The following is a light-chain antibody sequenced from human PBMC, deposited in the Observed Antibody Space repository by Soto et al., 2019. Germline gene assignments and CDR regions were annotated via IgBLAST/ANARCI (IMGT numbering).Light chain of an antibody. J-gene: IGLJ1*01. V-gene: IGLV2-8*01. CDR3: SSYAGSNTFV. CDR1: SSDVGGYNY. CDR2: EVS. Sequence: QSALSQPPSASGSPGQSVTISCTGTSSDVGGYNYVSWYQQHPGKAPKLMIYEVSERPSGVPHRFSASKPSNTASLTVSGLQAEYESDYYCSSYAGSNTFVFGNGNKVTV.